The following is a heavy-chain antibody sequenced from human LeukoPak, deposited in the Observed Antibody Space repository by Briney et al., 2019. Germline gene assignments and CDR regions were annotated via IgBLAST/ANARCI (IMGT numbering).Heavy chain of an antibody. V-gene: IGHV4-30-2*01. Sequence: SQTLSLTCAVSGGSISSGGYSWSWIRQPPGKGLEWIGYIYHSGSTYYNPSLKSRVTISVDRSKNQFSLKLSSVTAADTAVYYRARRWDESFDLWGRGTLVTVSS. CDR2: IYHSGST. D-gene: IGHD1-26*01. CDR3: ARRWDESFDL. CDR1: GGSISSGGYS. J-gene: IGHJ2*01.